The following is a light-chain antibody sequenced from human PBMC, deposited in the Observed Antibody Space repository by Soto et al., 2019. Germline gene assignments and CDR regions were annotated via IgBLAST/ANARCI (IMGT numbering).Light chain of an antibody. Sequence: DIQLTQSPSFLSASLGDTVTITCRATQHITSYLAWYLQKPGKAPNLLIYAASTLQSGVPSRFSGSGSETEFTLTINGLQPEDLATYYCQQFKSYPRTFGGGTKVEIK. V-gene: IGKV1-9*01. CDR1: QHITSY. CDR2: AAS. J-gene: IGKJ4*01. CDR3: QQFKSYPRT.